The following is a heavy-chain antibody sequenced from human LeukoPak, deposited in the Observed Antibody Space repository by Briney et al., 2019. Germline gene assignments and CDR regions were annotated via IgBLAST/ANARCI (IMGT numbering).Heavy chain of an antibody. CDR1: GGSISSYY. Sequence: SETLSLTCTVSGGSISSYYWSWIRQPPGKGLEWIGYIYYSGSTNYSPSLKSRVTISVDTSKNQFSLKLSSVTAADTAVYYCARAGRAGEPWSRGISSSGWYGRLNNWFDPWGQGTLVTVSS. J-gene: IGHJ5*02. D-gene: IGHD6-19*01. CDR2: IYYSGST. CDR3: ARAGRAGEPWSRGISSSGWYGRLNNWFDP. V-gene: IGHV4-59*01.